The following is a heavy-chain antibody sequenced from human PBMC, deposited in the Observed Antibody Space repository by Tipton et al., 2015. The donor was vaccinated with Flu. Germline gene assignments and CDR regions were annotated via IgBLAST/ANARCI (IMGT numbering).Heavy chain of an antibody. J-gene: IGHJ6*02. CDR1: GGSISSGGAY. D-gene: IGHD3-10*01. Sequence: GLVKPSQTLSLTCNVSGGSISSGGAYWSWIRQHPGKGLEWIGGIYYSGSTYKNPSLTSRVSISVDTSKNQFSLNLKSVTAADTAVYYCVRDQGFGDGLTYDNYGMDVWGQGTTVTVSS. CDR3: VRDQGFGDGLTYDNYGMDV. V-gene: IGHV4-31*03. CDR2: IYYSGST.